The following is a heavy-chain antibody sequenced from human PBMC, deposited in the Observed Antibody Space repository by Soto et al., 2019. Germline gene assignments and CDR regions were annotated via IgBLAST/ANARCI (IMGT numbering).Heavy chain of an antibody. V-gene: IGHV1-18*01. D-gene: IGHD3-22*01. CDR3: VRDTYYYHSSGPAPFEY. Sequence: QIQLVQSGTEVKRSGASVKVSCKTSGYSFTTYGLSWVRQAPGRGLEWVGWISGYNGNTNYAQKFQGTVSLTTDTPTTTGSMEIKSLSSDDTAVYYCVRDTYYYHSSGPAPFEYWGQGTQVTVSS. CDR2: ISGYNGNT. CDR1: GYSFTTYG. J-gene: IGHJ4*02.